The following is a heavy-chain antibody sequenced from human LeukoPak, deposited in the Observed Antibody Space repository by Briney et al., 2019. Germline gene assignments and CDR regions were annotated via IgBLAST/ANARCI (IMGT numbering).Heavy chain of an antibody. D-gene: IGHD6-13*01. Sequence: ASVKVSCKASGYTFTSYYMHWARQAPGHGLEWMGIINPSGGSTSYAQKFQGRVTMTRDTSTSTVYMELSSLRSEDTAVYYCARVKLSRSSGYSTNWFDPWGQGTLVTVSS. CDR2: INPSGGST. CDR1: GYTFTSYY. V-gene: IGHV1-46*01. CDR3: ARVKLSRSSGYSTNWFDP. J-gene: IGHJ5*02.